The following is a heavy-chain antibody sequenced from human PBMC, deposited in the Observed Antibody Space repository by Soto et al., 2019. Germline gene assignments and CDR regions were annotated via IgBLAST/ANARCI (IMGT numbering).Heavy chain of an antibody. CDR2: IYHNERT. CDR1: GTSISSSQW. CDR3: GRTKDYVYGVDV. V-gene: IGHV4-4*02. J-gene: IGHJ6*01. Sequence: QVQLQESGPGLVKPSGTLSLTCAVSGTSISSSQWWSWVRQPPGKGLEWIGEIYHNERTNYNPSLKSRLTMSLDKSKNQVSLKLRSVTAADTATYYCGRTKDYVYGVDVW.